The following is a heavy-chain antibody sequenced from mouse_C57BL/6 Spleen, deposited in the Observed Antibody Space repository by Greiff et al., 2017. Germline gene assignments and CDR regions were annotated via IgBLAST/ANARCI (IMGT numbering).Heavy chain of an antibody. CDR3: ARSKLQATNAMDY. CDR1: GYTFTSYC. V-gene: IGHV1-52*01. CDR2: IYPSGSYT. J-gene: IGHJ4*01. Sequence: VQLQQPGAELVRPGSSVKLSCKASGYTFTSYCMPWVKQRPIQGLEWIGNIYPSGSYTHYNHKFKDKATMTVDKSTTTAYMQLSSLTSEDSAVYYCARSKLQATNAMDYWGQGTSVTVSS. D-gene: IGHD3-2*02.